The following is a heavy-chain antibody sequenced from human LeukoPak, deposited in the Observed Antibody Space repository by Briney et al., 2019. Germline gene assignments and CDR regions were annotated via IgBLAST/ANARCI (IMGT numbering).Heavy chain of an antibody. J-gene: IGHJ4*02. V-gene: IGHV3-73*01. CDR2: IRSKADSHAT. CDR3: SRHLYSSAWYEEN. CDR1: GFTFSGSA. Sequence: GGSLRLSCAASGFTFSGSAVHWVRQASGKGLEWVGHIRSKADSHATAYAASVQGRFTISRDDSNNTAYLHMNSLKIEDAAVYFCSRHLYSSAWYEENWGQGILVTVSS. D-gene: IGHD6-19*01.